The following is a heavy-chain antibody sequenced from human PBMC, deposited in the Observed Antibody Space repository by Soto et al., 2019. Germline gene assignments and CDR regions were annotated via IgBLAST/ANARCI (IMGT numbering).Heavy chain of an antibody. CDR2: IEPSDSYT. V-gene: IGHV5-10-1*01. Sequence: GESLKISCKGSGYSFTTYWTTWVPKLPGKGLEWIGRIEPSDSYTNDSPSFQGHVTISADKSISTAYLQWSSLKASDTAMYYCARLSITMGRGASNPRDYGMDVWGQGTTVTVSS. CDR3: ARLSITMGRGASNPRDYGMDV. D-gene: IGHD3-10*01. CDR1: GYSFTTYW. J-gene: IGHJ6*02.